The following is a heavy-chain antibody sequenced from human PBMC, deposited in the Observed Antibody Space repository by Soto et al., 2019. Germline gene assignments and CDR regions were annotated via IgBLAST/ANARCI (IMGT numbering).Heavy chain of an antibody. D-gene: IGHD3-3*01. Sequence: PGESLKISCKGSGYSFTRYWIGWVRQMPGKGLEWMGIIYPGDSDTRYSPSFQGQVTISADTSISTAYLQWRSLKASDTAIYYCARHGEWTSLTNWFDPWGQGTLVTVSS. CDR3: ARHGEWTSLTNWFDP. CDR1: GYSFTRYW. CDR2: IYPGDSDT. J-gene: IGHJ5*02. V-gene: IGHV5-51*01.